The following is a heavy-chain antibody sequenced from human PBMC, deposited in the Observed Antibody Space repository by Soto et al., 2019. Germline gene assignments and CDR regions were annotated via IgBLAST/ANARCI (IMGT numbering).Heavy chain of an antibody. CDR2: ISPKSGGT. J-gene: IGHJ4*02. CDR3: ARPPGYISDWYYFDL. Sequence: QVQLVQSGAEVKKPGASVKVSCEASGYTFIDYYMHWVRQAPGQGFEWMGRISPKSGGTNYAQMFQGRVTITWDTSLNTAYMELSSLMSEDTAVYYCARPPGYISDWYYFDLWGQGTLVTVSS. D-gene: IGHD6-19*01. CDR1: GYTFIDYY. V-gene: IGHV1-2*02.